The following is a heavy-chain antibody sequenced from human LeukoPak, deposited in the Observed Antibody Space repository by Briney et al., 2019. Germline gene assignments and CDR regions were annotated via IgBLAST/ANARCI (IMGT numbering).Heavy chain of an antibody. CDR3: ARDGCSSTSCYYYYMDV. CDR1: GFTFSSYS. Sequence: GGSLRLSCAASGFTFSSYSMNWVRQAPGKGLEWVSSISSSSSYIYYADSVKGRFTISRDNAKNSLYLQMNSLRAEDTAVYYRARDGCSSTSCYYYYMDVWGKGTTVTVSS. J-gene: IGHJ6*03. CDR2: ISSSSSYI. D-gene: IGHD2-2*01. V-gene: IGHV3-21*01.